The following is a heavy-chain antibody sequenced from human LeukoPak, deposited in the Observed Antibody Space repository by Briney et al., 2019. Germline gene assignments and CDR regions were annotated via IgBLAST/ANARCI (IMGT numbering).Heavy chain of an antibody. J-gene: IGHJ4*02. CDR2: INPSGGST. Sequence: ASVKVSCKASGYTFTSYYMHWVRQAPGQGLEWMGIINPSGGSTSYAQKFQGRVTMTRDTSTSTVYMELSSLRSEDTAVYYCARGSRITMVRGVPRRDFDYWGQGTLVTVSS. V-gene: IGHV1-46*01. CDR1: GYTFTSYY. D-gene: IGHD3-10*01. CDR3: ARGSRITMVRGVPRRDFDY.